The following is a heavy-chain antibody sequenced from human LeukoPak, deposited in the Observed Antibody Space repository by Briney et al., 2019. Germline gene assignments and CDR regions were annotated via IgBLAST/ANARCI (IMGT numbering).Heavy chain of an antibody. CDR3: ASVEPDY. V-gene: IGHV3-74*01. J-gene: IGHJ4*02. CDR1: GFTFSSYW. D-gene: IGHD1-14*01. CDR2: INTDGSTT. Sequence: GGSLRLSCVASGFTFSSYWMHWVRQAPGKGLVWVSRINTDGSTTNYADSVKGRFTISRDNTKNTVYLQMYGLRAEDTAVYYCASVEPDYWGQGTLVTVSA.